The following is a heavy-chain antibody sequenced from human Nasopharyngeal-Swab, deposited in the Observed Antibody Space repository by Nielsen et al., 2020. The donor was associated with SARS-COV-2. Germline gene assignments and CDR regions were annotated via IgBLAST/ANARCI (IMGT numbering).Heavy chain of an antibody. CDR2: VDYDGVRT. Sequence: GGSLRLSCTGSGYPFSNYAISWVRQAPGQGLEWVSTVDYDGVRTHYADSVEGRFIISRDNSKNTVYLQIKSLGVEDAAVYYCATWMTAHFDYWGQGTLVT. J-gene: IGHJ4*02. V-gene: IGHV3-23*01. D-gene: IGHD5-18*01. CDR1: GYPFSNYA. CDR3: ATWMTAHFDY.